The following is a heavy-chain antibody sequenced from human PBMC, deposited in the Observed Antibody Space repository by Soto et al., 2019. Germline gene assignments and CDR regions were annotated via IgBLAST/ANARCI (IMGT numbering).Heavy chain of an antibody. CDR3: AREGYDSRNYYYYGMDV. Sequence: ASVKVSCKASGYTFTSYDMNSVRQATGQGLEYLGWMNPNSGNTGYVQKFQGRVTMTRDTSISTAYMELSSLRSEDTAVYFCAREGYDSRNYYYYGMDVWG. V-gene: IGHV1-8*01. CDR1: GYTFTSYD. CDR2: MNPNSGNT. J-gene: IGHJ6*02. D-gene: IGHD3-22*01.